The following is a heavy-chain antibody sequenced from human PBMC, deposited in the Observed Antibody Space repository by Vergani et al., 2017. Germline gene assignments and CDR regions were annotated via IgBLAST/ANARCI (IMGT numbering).Heavy chain of an antibody. J-gene: IGHJ5*01. Sequence: EVQLLESGGGLVQPGGSLRLSCAASGFTFSSSAMSWVRQIPGKGLQWVSTISGSGGSTYYADSVKGRFTISRDNSKNILYLQMNSLRADDTAAYYCAKGGWNYWFDSWGQGTLVIVS. D-gene: IGHD1-1*01. V-gene: IGHV3-23*01. CDR2: ISGSGGST. CDR1: GFTFSSSA. CDR3: AKGGWNYWFDS.